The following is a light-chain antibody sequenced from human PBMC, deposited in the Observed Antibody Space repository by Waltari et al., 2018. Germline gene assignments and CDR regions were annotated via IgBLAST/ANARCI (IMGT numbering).Light chain of an antibody. V-gene: IGLV2-14*01. CDR2: DFS. CDR3: NSYTTGSSLTVI. CDR1: SSDIASSNF. Sequence: QSALTQPASVSGSPGQSITISCAGTSSDIASSNFVSWYQQHPGKSPKLIIYDFSNRPSGVSDRFSGSKSGNTASLTISGLQADDEATYYCNSYTTGSSLTVIFGGGTKLTVL. J-gene: IGLJ2*01.